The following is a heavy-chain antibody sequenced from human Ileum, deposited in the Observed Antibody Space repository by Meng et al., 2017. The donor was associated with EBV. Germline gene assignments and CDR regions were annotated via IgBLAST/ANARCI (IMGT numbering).Heavy chain of an antibody. CDR2: IYHHGTT. Sequence: GQVQESGPRLVKPSGTVSLTCAVSGGSIISSKWWSWVRQSPGTGLEWIGEIYHHGTTNYNPSLKSRVTISVDTSKNKFFLNLTSLTAADTAVYYCARLDSSGYYFGGWFDPWGQGIPVTVSS. D-gene: IGHD3-22*01. V-gene: IGHV4-4*02. J-gene: IGHJ5*02. CDR1: GGSIISSKW. CDR3: ARLDSSGYYFGGWFDP.